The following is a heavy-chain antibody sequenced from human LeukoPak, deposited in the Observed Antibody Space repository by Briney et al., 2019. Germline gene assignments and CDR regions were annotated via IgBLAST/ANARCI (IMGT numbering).Heavy chain of an antibody. V-gene: IGHV3-21*01. CDR2: ISSSSSYI. D-gene: IGHD1-20*01. CDR3: ARDKGITGRADY. CDR1: GFTFSSYS. J-gene: IGHJ4*02. Sequence: PGGSLRLSCAASGFTFSSYSMNWVRQAPGKGLEWVSSISSSSSYIYYADSVQGRFTISRDNAKNSLYLQMSSLRAEDTAVYYCARDKGITGRADYWGQGTLVTVSS.